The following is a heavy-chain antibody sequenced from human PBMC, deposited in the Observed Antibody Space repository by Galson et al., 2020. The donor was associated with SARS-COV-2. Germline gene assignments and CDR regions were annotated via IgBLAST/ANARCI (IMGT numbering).Heavy chain of an antibody. CDR1: GGSISSSSYY. J-gene: IGHJ2*01. V-gene: IGHV4-39*01. CDR2: IYYSGST. CDR3: ARSIAHPSGVYWYFDL. Sequence: SETLSLTCTVSGGSISSSSYYWGWIRQPPGKGLAWIGSIYYSGSTYYNPSLKSRVTISVDTSKNQFSLKLSSVTAADTAVYYCARSIAHPSGVYWYFDLWGRGTLVTVSS. D-gene: IGHD6-13*01.